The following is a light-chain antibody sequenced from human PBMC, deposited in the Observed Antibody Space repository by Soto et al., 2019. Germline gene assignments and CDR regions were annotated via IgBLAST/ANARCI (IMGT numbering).Light chain of an antibody. J-gene: IGLJ1*01. CDR2: DDT. V-gene: IGLV3-21*02. CDR1: NIGSKS. CDR3: QVWDSSSDHCG. Sequence: SYELAQPPSVSVAPRQTARITCGGNNIGSKSVHWYQQKPGQAPVLVVCDDTDRPSGIPERFSGSNSGNTATLTISRVEAGDEADYYGQVWDSSSDHCGFGPGTPVTVL.